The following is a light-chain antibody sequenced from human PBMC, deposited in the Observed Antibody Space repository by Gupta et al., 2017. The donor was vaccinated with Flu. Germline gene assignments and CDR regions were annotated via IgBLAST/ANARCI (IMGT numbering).Light chain of an antibody. V-gene: IGLV1-44*01. J-gene: IGLJ1*01. Sequence: CAGSSSNIGSIPVNCAWQVPGTAAKLLIYGNSQRPSGVPDRVSGSNSGTSATLAIRGIQAEEEVDYYCEAWEDSRNGHYVFGTGTKVTVL. CDR1: SSNIGSIP. CDR3: EAWEDSRNGHYV. CDR2: GNS.